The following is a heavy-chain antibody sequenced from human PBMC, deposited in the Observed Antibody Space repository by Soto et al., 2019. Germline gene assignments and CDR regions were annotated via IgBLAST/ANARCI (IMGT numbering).Heavy chain of an antibody. Sequence: GGSLRLSCAASGFTFSSYAMSWVRQAPGKGLEWVSAISGSGGSTYYADSVKGRFTISRDNSKNTLYLQMNSLRAEDTAVYYCAKGFDISSGWYDFAPNLVYWGQGTLVTVSS. D-gene: IGHD6-19*01. CDR3: AKGFDISSGWYDFAPNLVY. V-gene: IGHV3-23*01. CDR2: ISGSGGST. J-gene: IGHJ4*02. CDR1: GFTFSSYA.